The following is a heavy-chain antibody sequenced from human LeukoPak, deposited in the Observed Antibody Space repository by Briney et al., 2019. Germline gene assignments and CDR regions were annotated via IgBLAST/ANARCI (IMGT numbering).Heavy chain of an antibody. CDR3: AKGHSDYGTGFDL. V-gene: IGHV3-23*01. CDR1: GFTLSRFA. J-gene: IGHJ4*02. Sequence: PGGSLRLSCAASGFTLSRFAMSWLRLGPGEGLQSVSLISGAGGSTNYADSVKDRFTISTDTSKKTLYLQMNSLRADDTAVYYCAKGHSDYGTGFDLWGQGTLVTVS. D-gene: IGHD4-17*01. CDR2: ISGAGGST.